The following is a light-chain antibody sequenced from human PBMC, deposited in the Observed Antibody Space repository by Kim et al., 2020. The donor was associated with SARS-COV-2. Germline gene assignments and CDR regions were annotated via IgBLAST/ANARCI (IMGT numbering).Light chain of an antibody. CDR1: QSISSW. V-gene: IGKV1-5*01. Sequence: DIQMTQSPSTLSPSVGDRVTITCRASQSISSWLAWYQQKPGKAPKLLIYDASSLESGVPSRFSGSGSGTEFTLTISSLQPDDFATYYCQQDNSYWTFGQGTKVDIK. CDR2: DAS. CDR3: QQDNSYWT. J-gene: IGKJ1*01.